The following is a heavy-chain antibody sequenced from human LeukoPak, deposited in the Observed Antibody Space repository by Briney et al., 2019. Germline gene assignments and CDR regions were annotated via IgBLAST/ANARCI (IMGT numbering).Heavy chain of an antibody. CDR3: ARDWSGSLDY. D-gene: IGHD1-26*01. J-gene: IGHJ4*02. Sequence: GGSLRLSCAASGFTFSSYWMRWVRQAPGKGLVWVSHITSDGRTTRYADSVKGRFTISRDNAKNTLYLQMNSLRAEDTAVYYCARDWSGSLDYWGQGTLVTVSS. V-gene: IGHV3-74*01. CDR1: GFTFSSYW. CDR2: ITSDGRTT.